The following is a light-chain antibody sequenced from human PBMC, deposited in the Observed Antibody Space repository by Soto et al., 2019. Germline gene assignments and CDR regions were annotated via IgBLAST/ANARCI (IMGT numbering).Light chain of an antibody. CDR3: QQLYTLPFT. CDR1: HDISTL. CDR2: EAS. Sequence: DIQMTHSPSLLSASIGDRVTITCRASHDISTLLAWYQQKPGKAPKLLIYEASTLQSGVPSRFSGSGSGTEFTLTISGLLPEDFAAYHCQQLYTLPFTFGQGTRLEIK. V-gene: IGKV1-9*01. J-gene: IGKJ5*01.